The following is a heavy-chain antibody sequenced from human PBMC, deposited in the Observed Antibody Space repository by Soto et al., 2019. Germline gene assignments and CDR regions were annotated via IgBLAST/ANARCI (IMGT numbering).Heavy chain of an antibody. V-gene: IGHV3-30*03. Sequence: QVQLVESGGGVVQPGRSLRLSCAASGFTFSSYGMHWVSQAPGKGLEWVAVISYDGSNKYYADSVKGRFTISRDNSKNTLYLQMNSLRAEDTAVYYCATGQLDPYDYYGMDVWGQGTTVTVSS. CDR3: ATGQLDPYDYYGMDV. D-gene: IGHD6-6*01. J-gene: IGHJ6*02. CDR2: ISYDGSNK. CDR1: GFTFSSYG.